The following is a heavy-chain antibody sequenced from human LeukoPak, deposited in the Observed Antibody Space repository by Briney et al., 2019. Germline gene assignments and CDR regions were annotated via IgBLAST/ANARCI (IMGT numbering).Heavy chain of an antibody. CDR3: ARAQFYHDSSTYGPDY. J-gene: IGHJ4*02. D-gene: IGHD3-22*01. CDR2: IYGVVST. V-gene: IGHV3-53*01. CDR1: GFTASSNY. Sequence: GGSLRLSCAASGFTASSNYMSWGRHAPGEGLEWGSVIYGVVSTYYADSVRGRFSTSTDTSTNAVYLQMNSLRPEDTAVYYCARAQFYHDSSTYGPDYWGQGTLVTVSS.